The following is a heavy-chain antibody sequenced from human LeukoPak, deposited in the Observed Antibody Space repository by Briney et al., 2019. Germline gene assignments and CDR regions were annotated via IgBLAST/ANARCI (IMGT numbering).Heavy chain of an antibody. V-gene: IGHV4-31*03. J-gene: IGHJ4*02. CDR3: ARGGRSYGAPLTYFDY. D-gene: IGHD4-17*01. CDR1: GGPISSGGYY. Sequence: SETLSLTCTVSGGPISSGGYYWSWIRQHPGKGLEWIGYIYYSGSTYYNPSLKSRVTISVDTSKNQFSLKLSSVTAADTAVYYCARGGRSYGAPLTYFDYWGQGTLVTVSS. CDR2: IYYSGST.